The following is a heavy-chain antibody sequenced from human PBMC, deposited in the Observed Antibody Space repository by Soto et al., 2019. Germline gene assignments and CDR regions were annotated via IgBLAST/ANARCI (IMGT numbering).Heavy chain of an antibody. CDR1: GGSITTDNW. CDR2: IFHSGSS. CDR3: ARKGYYVNSGYSYDC. D-gene: IGHD3-22*01. Sequence: QVQLQESGPGLLKPSGTLSLTCAVSGGSITTDNWWTWVRQPPGKGLEWIGEIFHSGSSNYNPSLMRRVIMSVDKSMNQFSLKLPSLTASSTAVYSCARKGYYVNSGYSYDCWGQGTLVTVSS. J-gene: IGHJ4*02. V-gene: IGHV4-4*02.